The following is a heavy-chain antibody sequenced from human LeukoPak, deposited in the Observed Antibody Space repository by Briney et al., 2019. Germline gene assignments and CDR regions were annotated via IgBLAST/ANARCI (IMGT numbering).Heavy chain of an antibody. CDR2: LRGDTGDT. J-gene: IGHJ4*02. Sequence: ASVTVSCKPSGYMVSDYYMHWVRQAPGQGLEWMGWLRGDTGDTDSPQKFKGRVTMTRDTATNTAYMQLSRLTYDDTAIYFCASVRNNACDYWGQGTLVTVSS. CDR1: GYMVSDYY. V-gene: IGHV1-2*02. D-gene: IGHD1/OR15-1a*01. CDR3: ASVRNNACDY.